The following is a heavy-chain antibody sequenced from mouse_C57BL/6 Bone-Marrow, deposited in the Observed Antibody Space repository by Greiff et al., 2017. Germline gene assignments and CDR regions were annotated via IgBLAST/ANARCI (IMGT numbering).Heavy chain of an antibody. J-gene: IGHJ4*01. CDR2: IHPNSGST. V-gene: IGHV1-64*01. CDR3: ARSPTVVAPFYAMDY. Sequence: VQLQQPGAELVKPGASVKLSCKASGYTFTSYWMHWVKQRPGQGLEWIGMIHPNSGSTNYNEKFKSKATLTVDKSSSTAYMQLSSLTSEDSAVYYCARSPTVVAPFYAMDYWGQGTSVTVSS. D-gene: IGHD1-1*01. CDR1: GYTFTSYW.